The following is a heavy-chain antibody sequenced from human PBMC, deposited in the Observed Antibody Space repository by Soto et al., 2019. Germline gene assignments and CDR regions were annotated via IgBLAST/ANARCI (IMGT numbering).Heavy chain of an antibody. Sequence: SETLSLTCTVSGGSISRSSYYWGWIRQAPGKGLEWIGSIYYGGSTYYNPSLKSRVTISIDTSKNQFSLKVSSVTAADTAVYYCARLGARFGEFKPFNYRGQGTLVS. V-gene: IGHV4-39*01. D-gene: IGHD3-10*01. CDR3: ARLGARFGEFKPFNY. CDR1: GGSISRSSYY. J-gene: IGHJ4*02. CDR2: IYYGGST.